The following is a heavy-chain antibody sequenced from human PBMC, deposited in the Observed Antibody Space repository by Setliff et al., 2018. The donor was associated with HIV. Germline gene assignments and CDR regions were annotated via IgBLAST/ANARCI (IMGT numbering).Heavy chain of an antibody. V-gene: IGHV4-39*01. CDR1: GGSISSSSYY. CDR3: ATMGRRGWFIDY. D-gene: IGHD6-19*01. Sequence: KPSETLSLTCTVSGGSISSSSYYWGWIRQPPGKGLEWIGSIYYSGRTYYNPSLKSRVTTSVEKSKNQFSLKLSSVTAADTAVYYCATMGRRGWFIDYWGQGTLVTVSS. CDR2: IYYSGRT. J-gene: IGHJ4*02.